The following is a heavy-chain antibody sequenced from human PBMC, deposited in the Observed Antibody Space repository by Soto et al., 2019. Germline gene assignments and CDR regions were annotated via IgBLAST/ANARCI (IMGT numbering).Heavy chain of an antibody. J-gene: IGHJ6*02. V-gene: IGHV3-9*01. Sequence: GGSLRLSCAASGFTFDDYAMHWVRQAPGKGLEWVSGISWNSGSIGYADSVKGRFTISRDNAKNSLYLQMNSLRAEDTALYYCAKEGRKWYYYYGMDVWGQGTTVTVSS. CDR3: AKEGRKWYYYYGMDV. D-gene: IGHD1-26*01. CDR1: GFTFDDYA. CDR2: ISWNSGSI.